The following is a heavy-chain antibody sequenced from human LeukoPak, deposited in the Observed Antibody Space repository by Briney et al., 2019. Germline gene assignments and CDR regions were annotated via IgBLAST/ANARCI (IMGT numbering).Heavy chain of an antibody. J-gene: IGHJ3*02. Sequence: GESLKISCKGSGYSLTSYWIGWVRQMPGKGLEWMGIINPGDSDTRYSPSFQGHVTFSGDKSTSPAYLQWSSLKASDTAMYYCARQGTTVTHEGAFDIWGQGTMVTVS. V-gene: IGHV5-51*01. CDR1: GYSLTSYW. CDR2: INPGDSDT. D-gene: IGHD4-17*01. CDR3: ARQGTTVTHEGAFDI.